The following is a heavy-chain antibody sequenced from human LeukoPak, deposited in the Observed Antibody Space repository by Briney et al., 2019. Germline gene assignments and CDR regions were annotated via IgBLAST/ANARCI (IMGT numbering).Heavy chain of an antibody. D-gene: IGHD1-14*01. V-gene: IGHV3-23*01. CDR2: ISGNGGST. J-gene: IGHJ4*02. CDR3: ARDPQVSY. Sequence: GGSLRLSCAASGFTFSSYATSWVRQAPGKGLEWVSVISGNGGSTYYADSVKGRFTISRDSFKNTLYLQMNSLRAEDTAVYYCARDPQVSYWGQGALVTVSS. CDR1: GFTFSSYA.